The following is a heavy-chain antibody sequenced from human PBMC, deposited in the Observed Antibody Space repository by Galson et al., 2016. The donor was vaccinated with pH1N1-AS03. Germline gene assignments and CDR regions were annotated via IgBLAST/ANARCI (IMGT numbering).Heavy chain of an antibody. D-gene: IGHD1-1*01. J-gene: IGHJ3*02. CDR1: GDSVSSNIDA. CDR2: TYWRSKWYN. Sequence: CAISGDSVSSNIDAWNRIRQSPSGGLEWLGRTYWRSKWYNDYAVSVKSRNTINPDTSKNQFSLQLNSVTPEDTAVYYCARGRYSAFDIWGQGTMVTVSS. CDR3: ARGRYSAFDI. V-gene: IGHV6-1*01.